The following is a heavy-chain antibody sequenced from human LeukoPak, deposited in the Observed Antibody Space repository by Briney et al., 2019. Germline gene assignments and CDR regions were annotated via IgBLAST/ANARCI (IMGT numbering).Heavy chain of an antibody. CDR3: ARGLSRCSSGNCYEPNWLDS. CDR2: IIPIFGTA. D-gene: IGHD2-2*01. V-gene: IGHV1-69*05. CDR1: GGTFSSYA. Sequence: SVKVSCKASGGTFSSYAISWVRQAPGQGLEWMGGIIPIFGTANYAQKLQGRVTMTTDTSTSTAYMELRSLRSDDTAVYYCARGLSRCSSGNCYEPNWLDSWGQGTLVTVSS. J-gene: IGHJ5*01.